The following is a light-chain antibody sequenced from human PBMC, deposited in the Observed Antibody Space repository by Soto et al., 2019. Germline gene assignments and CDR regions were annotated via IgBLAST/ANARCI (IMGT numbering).Light chain of an antibody. CDR2: EVS. Sequence: QSALTQPASVSGSPGQSIIISCTGTSSDVGGYEFVSWYQQHPGKAPKLMIYEVSNRPSGVSNRFSGSKSGNTASLTISGLQAEDGADYYCSSYTSSTRVVFGGGTKLTVL. CDR1: SSDVGGYEF. CDR3: SSYTSSTRVV. V-gene: IGLV2-14*01. J-gene: IGLJ2*01.